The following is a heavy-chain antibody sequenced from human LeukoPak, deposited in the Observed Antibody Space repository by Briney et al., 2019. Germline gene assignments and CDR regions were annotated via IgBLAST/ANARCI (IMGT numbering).Heavy chain of an antibody. CDR2: ISGSGGST. V-gene: IGHV3-23*01. Sequence: GSLRLSCAASGFAFSSYAISWVRQAPGKGLEWVSSISGSGGSTYYADSVKGRFTISRDNSKNTLYLQMNSLRAEDTAVYYCAKNLRGRGVMQWLVLSHYYGMDVWGQGTTVTVSS. D-gene: IGHD6-19*01. CDR3: AKNLRGRGVMQWLVLSHYYGMDV. CDR1: GFAFSSYA. J-gene: IGHJ6*02.